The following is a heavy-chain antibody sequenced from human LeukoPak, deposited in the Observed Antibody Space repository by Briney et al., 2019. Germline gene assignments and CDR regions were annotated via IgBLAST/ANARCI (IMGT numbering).Heavy chain of an antibody. CDR3: AGTYGGNIPNDAFDI. CDR2: INYSGST. V-gene: IGHV4-59*08. J-gene: IGHJ3*02. Sequence: PSETLSLTCTVSGGSISSYYWSWIRQPPGKGLEWIGYINYSGSTNYNPSLKSRVTISVDTSKYQFPLKLTSVTAADTAVYYCAGTYGGNIPNDAFDIRGQGTMVTVSS. D-gene: IGHD3-10*01. CDR1: GGSISSYY.